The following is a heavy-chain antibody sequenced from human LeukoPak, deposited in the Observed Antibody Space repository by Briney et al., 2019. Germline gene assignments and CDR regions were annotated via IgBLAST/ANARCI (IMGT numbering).Heavy chain of an antibody. J-gene: IGHJ4*02. CDR3: ARATSGGYSGHAYYFDY. CDR1: GFTFSSYW. Sequence: GGSLRLSCAASGFTFSSYWMHWVRQAPGKGLVWVSRINSDGSSTSYADSVKGRFTISRDNAKNTLYLQMNSLRAEDTAVYYCARATSGGYSGHAYYFDYWGQGTLVTVSS. V-gene: IGHV3-74*01. D-gene: IGHD5-12*01. CDR2: INSDGSST.